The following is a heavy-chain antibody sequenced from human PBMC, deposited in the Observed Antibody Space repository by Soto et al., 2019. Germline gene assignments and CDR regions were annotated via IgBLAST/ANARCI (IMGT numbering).Heavy chain of an antibody. D-gene: IGHD5-18*01. CDR3: APLIHPEAH. CDR1: GFTFTNYW. Sequence: PGGSLRLSCAASGFTFTNYWMHWVRPAPGKGLVWVSRSNSAGTSTDYGDSVKGRFTVSRDNAKSTLFLQMDTLRVDDTAVYYCAPLIHPEAHWGKGTLVTVP. CDR2: SNSAGTST. J-gene: IGHJ4*02. V-gene: IGHV3-74*01.